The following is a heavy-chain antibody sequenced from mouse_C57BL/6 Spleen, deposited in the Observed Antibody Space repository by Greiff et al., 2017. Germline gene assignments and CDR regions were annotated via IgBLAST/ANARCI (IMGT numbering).Heavy chain of an antibody. Sequence: VQLQQSGPGLVQPSQSLSITCTVSGFSLTSYGVHWVRQSPGKGLEWLGVIWSGGSTDYNAAFISRLSISKDNSKSQVFFKMNSLQTDDTAMYYCARHGGYGNYDWFAYWGQGTLVTVSA. J-gene: IGHJ3*01. CDR2: IWSGGST. D-gene: IGHD2-10*02. CDR3: ARHGGYGNYDWFAY. V-gene: IGHV2-2*01. CDR1: GFSLTSYG.